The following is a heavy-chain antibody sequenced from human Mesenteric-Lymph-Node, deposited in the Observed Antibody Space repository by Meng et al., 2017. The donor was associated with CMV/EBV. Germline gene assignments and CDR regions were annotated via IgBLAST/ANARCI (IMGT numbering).Heavy chain of an antibody. J-gene: IGHJ6*02. CDR1: GFTFSSYA. CDR2: INSDGSST. V-gene: IGHV3-74*01. Sequence: GESLKISCAASGFTFSSYAMHWVRQAPGKGLVWVSRINSDGSSTSYADSVKGRFTISRDNAKNTLYLQMNSLRAEDTAVYYCAREEAAADYYYYYGMDVWGQGTTVTVSS. CDR3: AREEAAADYYYYYGMDV. D-gene: IGHD6-25*01.